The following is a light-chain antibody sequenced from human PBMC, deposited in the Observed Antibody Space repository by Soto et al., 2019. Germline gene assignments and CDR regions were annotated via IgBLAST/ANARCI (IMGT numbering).Light chain of an antibody. V-gene: IGKV3-20*01. CDR2: GAS. Sequence: EIVLTQSPGTLSLSPGERATLSCRASQSVRSSYLAWYQQKPGQAPWLLIYGASNRATGIPDRFSGSGSGTDFTLAISRLEPEDFAVYYCQQYGSSPTFGQGTKVEMK. CDR3: QQYGSSPT. J-gene: IGKJ1*01. CDR1: QSVRSSY.